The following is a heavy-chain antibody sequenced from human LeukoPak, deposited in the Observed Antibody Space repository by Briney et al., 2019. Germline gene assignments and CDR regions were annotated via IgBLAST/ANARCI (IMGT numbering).Heavy chain of an antibody. J-gene: IGHJ6*02. D-gene: IGHD3-9*01. V-gene: IGHV4-34*01. CDR1: GGSFSGYY. CDR2: INHSGST. CDR3: ARANDILTGYRRKSYYYGMDV. Sequence: SETLSLTCAVYGGSFSGYYWSWIRQPPGKGLEWIGEINHSGSTNYNPSLKSRVTISVDTSKNQFSLKLSSVTAADTAVYYCARANDILTGYRRKSYYYGMDVWGQGTTVTVSS.